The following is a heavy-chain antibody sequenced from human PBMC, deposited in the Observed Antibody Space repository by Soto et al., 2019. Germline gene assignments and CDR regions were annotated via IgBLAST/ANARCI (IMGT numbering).Heavy chain of an antibody. J-gene: IGHJ6*02. CDR3: TTDSSTSSDGMDV. D-gene: IGHD2-2*01. CDR1: GFTFSNAW. CDR2: IKSKTDGGTT. Sequence: LRLSCAASGFTFSNAWMSWVRQAPGKGLEWVGRIKSKTDGGTTDYAAPVKGRFTISRDDSKNTLYLQMNSLKTEDTAVYYCTTDSSTSSDGMDVWGQGTTVTVSS. V-gene: IGHV3-15*01.